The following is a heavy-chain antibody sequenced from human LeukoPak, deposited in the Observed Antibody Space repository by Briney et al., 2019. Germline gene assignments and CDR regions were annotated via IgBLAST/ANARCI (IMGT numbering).Heavy chain of an antibody. J-gene: IGHJ3*02. CDR3: ARVVHGAFDI. CDR2: IYTSGST. V-gene: IGHV4-4*07. Sequence: SETLSLTCTVSGDSISDYYWIWIRQPAGEGLEWIGSIYTSGSTNYNPSLTSRVTLSVDTSKKQYSLRLSSVTAADTAVYYCARVVHGAFDIWGQGTMVTVSS. CDR1: GDSISDYY.